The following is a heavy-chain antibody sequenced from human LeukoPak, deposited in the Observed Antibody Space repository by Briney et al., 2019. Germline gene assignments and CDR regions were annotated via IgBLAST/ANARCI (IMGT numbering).Heavy chain of an antibody. CDR2: ISSSSSYI. D-gene: IGHD6-19*01. V-gene: IGHV3-21*04. CDR1: GFTFSSYS. Sequence: GGSLRLSCAASGFTFSSYSMNWVRQAPGKGLEWVSSISSSSSYIYYADSVKGRFTISRDNAKNSLYLQMNSLRAEDTAVYYCAKDHSGGWLVRYFDYWGQGTLVTVSS. J-gene: IGHJ4*02. CDR3: AKDHSGGWLVRYFDY.